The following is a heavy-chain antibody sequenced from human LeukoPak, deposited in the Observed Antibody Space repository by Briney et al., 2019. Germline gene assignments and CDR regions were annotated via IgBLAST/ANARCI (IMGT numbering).Heavy chain of an antibody. Sequence: VASVKVSCKVSGYTLTELSMHWVRQAPGQGLEWMGWISAYNGNTNYAQKLQGRVTMTTDTSTSTAYMELRSLRSDDTAVYYCARGPNYYGSGSYYTNWFDPWGQGTLVTVSS. CDR1: GYTLTELS. CDR3: ARGPNYYGSGSYYTNWFDP. CDR2: ISAYNGNT. D-gene: IGHD3-10*01. J-gene: IGHJ5*02. V-gene: IGHV1-18*01.